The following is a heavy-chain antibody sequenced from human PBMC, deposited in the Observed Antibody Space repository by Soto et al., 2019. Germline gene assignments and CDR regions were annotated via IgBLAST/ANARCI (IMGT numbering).Heavy chain of an antibody. CDR2: ISYDGSLK. Sequence: QAQLVESGGGVVQPGRSLRLSCAASGITFSSYGMHWVRQAPGKGLEWMAVISYDGSLKHYADSVKGRFTISRDNSKKSLLLQMNSLRPEDTAVYYCATDRGYSHASVPYHWGQGTLVSVSS. J-gene: IGHJ4*02. CDR3: ATDRGYSHASVPYH. V-gene: IGHV3-30*03. CDR1: GITFSSYG. D-gene: IGHD5-18*01.